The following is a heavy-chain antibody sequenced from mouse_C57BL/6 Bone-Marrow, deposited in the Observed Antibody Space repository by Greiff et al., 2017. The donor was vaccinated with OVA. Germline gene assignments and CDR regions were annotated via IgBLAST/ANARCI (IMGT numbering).Heavy chain of an antibody. D-gene: IGHD1-1*01. CDR3: ARRAITTVVGDY. V-gene: IGHV5-17*01. J-gene: IGHJ2*01. Sequence: EVKLVESGGGLVKPGGSLKLSCAASGFTFSDYGMHWVRQAPEKGLEWVAYISSGSSTIYYADTVKGRFTISRDNAKNTLFLQMTSLRSEDTAMYYCARRAITTVVGDYWGQGTTLTVSS. CDR2: ISSGSSTI. CDR1: GFTFSDYG.